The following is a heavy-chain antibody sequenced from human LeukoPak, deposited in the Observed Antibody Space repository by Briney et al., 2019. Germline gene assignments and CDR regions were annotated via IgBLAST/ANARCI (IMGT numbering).Heavy chain of an antibody. Sequence: SVKVSCKASGGTFSSYAISWVRQAPGQGLEWMGGIIPIFGTANYAQKFQGRVTITADESTSTAYMELSSLRSEDTAVYYCARASAYCGGDCYGLDYWGQGTLVTVSS. CDR2: IIPIFGTA. D-gene: IGHD2-21*01. CDR3: ARASAYCGGDCYGLDY. J-gene: IGHJ4*02. V-gene: IGHV1-69*13. CDR1: GGTFSSYA.